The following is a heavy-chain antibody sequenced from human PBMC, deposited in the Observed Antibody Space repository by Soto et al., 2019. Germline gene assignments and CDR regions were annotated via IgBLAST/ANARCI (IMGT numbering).Heavy chain of an antibody. J-gene: IGHJ6*02. CDR2: IWYDGSNK. CDR3: ARDQVGYSGYDSGTYYYYGMDV. V-gene: IGHV3-33*01. D-gene: IGHD5-12*01. Sequence: GGSLRLSCAASGFTFSSYGMHWVRQAPGKGLEWVAVIWYDGSNKYYADSVKGRFTISRDNSKNTLYLQMNSLRAEDTAVYYCARDQVGYSGYDSGTYYYYGMDVWGQGTTVTVSS. CDR1: GFTFSSYG.